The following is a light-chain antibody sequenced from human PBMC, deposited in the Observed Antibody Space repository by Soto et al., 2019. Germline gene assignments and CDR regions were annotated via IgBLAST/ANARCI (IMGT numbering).Light chain of an antibody. CDR3: HQYGASQT. CDR1: QRVSSSY. V-gene: IGKV3-20*01. J-gene: IGKJ1*01. Sequence: EIVLTQSPGTLSLSPGERATLSCRASQRVSSSYLAWYQRKPGQVPRLLIYGTSNRATGVPDRFSGSGSGTDFTLIISRLEPEDCAVYYCHQYGASQTFGQGTKVDIK. CDR2: GTS.